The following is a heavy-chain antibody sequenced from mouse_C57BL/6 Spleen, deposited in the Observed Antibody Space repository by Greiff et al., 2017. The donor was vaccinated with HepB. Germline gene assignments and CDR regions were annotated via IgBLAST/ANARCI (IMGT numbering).Heavy chain of an antibody. D-gene: IGHD1-1*01. CDR2: INPSTGGT. CDR1: GYSFTGYY. CDR3: ARIYYCGSSPYYFDY. V-gene: IGHV1-42*01. J-gene: IGHJ2*01. Sequence: EVQLQQSGPELVKPGASVKISCKASGYSFTGYYMNWVKQSPEKSLEWIGEINPSTGGTTYNQKFKAKATLTVDKSSSTAYMQLKSLTSEDSAVYYCARIYYCGSSPYYFDYWGQGTTLTVSS.